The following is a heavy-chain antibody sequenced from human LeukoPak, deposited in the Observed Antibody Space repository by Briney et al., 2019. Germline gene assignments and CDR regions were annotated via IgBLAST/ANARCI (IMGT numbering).Heavy chain of an antibody. CDR1: GYTFTSYY. CDR2: INPSGGST. CDR3: ARDADTAMVTLSNYYYGMDV. V-gene: IGHV1-46*01. Sequence: ASVKASCKASGYTFTSYYMHWVRQAPGQGLEWMGIINPSGGSTSYAQKFQGRVTMTRDTSTSTVYMELGSLRSEDTAVYYCARDADTAMVTLSNYYYGMDVWGKGTTVTVSS. D-gene: IGHD5-18*01. J-gene: IGHJ6*04.